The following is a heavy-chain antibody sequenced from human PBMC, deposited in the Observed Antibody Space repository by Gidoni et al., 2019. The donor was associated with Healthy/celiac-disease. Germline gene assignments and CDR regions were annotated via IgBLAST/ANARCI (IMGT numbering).Heavy chain of an antibody. Sequence: QAQLVQSGAEVKKPGASVKVYCKASGYTFTSYGISWVRQAPGQGLEWMGWISAYNGNTNYAQKLKGRVTMTTDTSTSTAYMELRSLRSDDTAVYYCARDRYPGYSSGWYDYWGQGTLVTVSS. CDR2: ISAYNGNT. V-gene: IGHV1-18*01. CDR1: GYTFTSYG. D-gene: IGHD6-19*01. CDR3: ARDRYPGYSSGWYDY. J-gene: IGHJ4*02.